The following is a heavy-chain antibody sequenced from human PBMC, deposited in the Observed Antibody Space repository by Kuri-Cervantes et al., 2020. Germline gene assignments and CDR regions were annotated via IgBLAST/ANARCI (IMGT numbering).Heavy chain of an antibody. CDR3: ARVPWEPPYYYGMDV. CDR2: IWYDGSNK. D-gene: IGHD1-26*01. J-gene: IGHJ6*02. CDR1: GFTFSSYG. V-gene: IGHV3-33*01. Sequence: GGSLRLSCAASGFTFSSYGMHWVRQAPGKGLEWVAVIWYDGSNKYYADSVKGRFTISRDNSKNTLYLQMNSLRAEDTAVYYCARVPWEPPYYYGMDVWGQGTTVTVSS.